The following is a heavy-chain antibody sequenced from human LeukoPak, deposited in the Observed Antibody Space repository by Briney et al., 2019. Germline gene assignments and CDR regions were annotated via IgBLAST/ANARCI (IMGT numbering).Heavy chain of an antibody. D-gene: IGHD6-13*01. J-gene: IGHJ4*02. Sequence: PSETLSLTCTVSGYSISSGYYWGWIRQPPGKGLEWIGSIYHSGSTYYNPSLKSRVTISVDTSKNQFSLKLSSVTAADTAVYYCARGAAAGTPVGYWGQGTLVTVSS. CDR2: IYHSGST. V-gene: IGHV4-38-2*02. CDR1: GYSISSGYY. CDR3: ARGAAAGTPVGY.